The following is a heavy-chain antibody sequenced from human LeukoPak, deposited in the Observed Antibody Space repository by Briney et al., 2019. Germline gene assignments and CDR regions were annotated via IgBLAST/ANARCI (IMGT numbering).Heavy chain of an antibody. CDR1: GFTFSASY. D-gene: IGHD4-17*01. Sequence: GGSLRLSCVASGFTFSASYMNWVRQAPGKGLQWVASMSGTGVNTYYADSVKGRFTISRDNSKNTLYLQMNSLRAEDTAVYYCRTDYGDYNWFDPWGQGTLVTVSS. J-gene: IGHJ5*02. CDR3: RTDYGDYNWFDP. CDR2: MSGTGVNT. V-gene: IGHV3-23*01.